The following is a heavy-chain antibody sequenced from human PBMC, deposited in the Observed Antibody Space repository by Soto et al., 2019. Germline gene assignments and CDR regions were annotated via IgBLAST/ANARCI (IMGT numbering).Heavy chain of an antibody. Sequence: VGSLRLSCAASGFTFSSYGMHWVRQAPGKGLEWVAVISYDGSNKYYADSVKGRFTISRDNSKNTLYLQMNSLRAEDTAVYYCAKVGVGWLLYYYFDYWGQGTLVTVSS. D-gene: IGHD3-3*01. CDR3: AKVGVGWLLYYYFDY. V-gene: IGHV3-30*18. CDR1: GFTFSSYG. CDR2: ISYDGSNK. J-gene: IGHJ4*02.